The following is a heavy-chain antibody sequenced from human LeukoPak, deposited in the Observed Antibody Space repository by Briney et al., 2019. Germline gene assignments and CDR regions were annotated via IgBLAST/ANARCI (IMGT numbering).Heavy chain of an antibody. V-gene: IGHV4-61*01. Sequence: PSETLSLTCTVSGGSNSSGSYYWSWIRQPPGKGLEWIGYIYYGGSTNYNPSLKSRVTISVDTSKNQFSLKLSSVTAADTAVYYCARGHLLQLAASRYYYYYGMDVWGQGTTVTVSS. CDR2: IYYGGST. CDR1: GGSNSSGSYY. J-gene: IGHJ6*02. CDR3: ARGHLLQLAASRYYYYYGMDV. D-gene: IGHD6-13*01.